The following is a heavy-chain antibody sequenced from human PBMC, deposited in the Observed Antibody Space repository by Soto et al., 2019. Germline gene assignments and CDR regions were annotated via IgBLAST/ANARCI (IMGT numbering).Heavy chain of an antibody. CDR3: AKDDYDSSGYFDY. CDR2: ISGSGGST. Sequence: GGSLRLSCAATGFTFSSYAMSWVRQAPGKGLEWVSAISGSGGSTYYADSVKGRFTISRDNSKNTLYLQMNSLRAEDTAVYYCAKDDYDSSGYFDYWGQGTLVTVSS. V-gene: IGHV3-23*01. CDR1: GFTFSSYA. J-gene: IGHJ4*02. D-gene: IGHD3-22*01.